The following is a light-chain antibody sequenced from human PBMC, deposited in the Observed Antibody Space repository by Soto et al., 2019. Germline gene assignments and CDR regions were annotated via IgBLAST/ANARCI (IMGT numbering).Light chain of an antibody. CDR1: QSISNY. CDR3: QQSYSTPTRT. CDR2: AAS. V-gene: IGKV1-39*01. J-gene: IGKJ1*01. Sequence: DIQMTQSPSSLSASVGDRVTIACRASQSISNYLNWYQQKPGKAPKVLIYAASSLQSGVPSRFSGSGSGTDFTLTISSLQPEDSATYYCQQSYSTPTRTFGQGTKVEIK.